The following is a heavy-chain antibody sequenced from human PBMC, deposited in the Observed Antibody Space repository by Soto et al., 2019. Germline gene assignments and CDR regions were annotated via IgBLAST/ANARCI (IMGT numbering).Heavy chain of an antibody. V-gene: IGHV3-30*18. CDR2: LTYDGIAQ. CDR1: GFTLSRQD. CDR3: VKGGWYGSSSPCYR. Sequence: QVQLVESGGDVVQPGGSLRLSCAASGFTLSRQDMHWVRQAPGKGLEWVAVLTYDGIAQYYADSVKGRFTISRDNAKNTLYLQMNSLSVEDRALYYCVKGGWYGSSSPCYRWGQGPLVPFPP. J-gene: IGHJ5*02. D-gene: IGHD6-6*01.